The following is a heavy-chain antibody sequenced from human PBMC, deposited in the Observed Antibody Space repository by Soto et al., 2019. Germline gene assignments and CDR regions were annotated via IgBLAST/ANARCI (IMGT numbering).Heavy chain of an antibody. CDR1: GYTFTSYG. CDR2: ISAYNGNT. CDR3: ARTYDCSNINCFRAFDS. D-gene: IGHD3-22*01. V-gene: IGHV1-18*01. J-gene: IGHJ3*02. Sequence: ATVKVSCKASGYTFTSYGISWVRQAPGQGLEWMGWISAYNGNTNYAQKLQGRVTMTTDTSTSTAYMELRSLRVEDTAVYYCARTYDCSNINCFRAFDSWGQGTLVTVSS.